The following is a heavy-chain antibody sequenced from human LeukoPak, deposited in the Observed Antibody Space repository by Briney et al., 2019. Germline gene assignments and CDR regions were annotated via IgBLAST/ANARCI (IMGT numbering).Heavy chain of an antibody. J-gene: IGHJ6*03. CDR2: IYYSGST. V-gene: IGHV4-34*01. Sequence: SETLSLTCAVYGGSFSGYYWSWIRQPPGKGLEWIGSIYYSGSTYYNPSLKSRVTISVDTSKNQFSLKLSSVTAADTAAYYCAREHCSGGSCYSIYYYYYMDVWGKGTTVTVSS. D-gene: IGHD2-15*01. CDR1: GGSFSGYY. CDR3: AREHCSGGSCYSIYYYYYMDV.